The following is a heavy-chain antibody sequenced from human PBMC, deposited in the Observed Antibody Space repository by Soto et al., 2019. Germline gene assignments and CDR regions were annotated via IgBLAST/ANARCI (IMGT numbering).Heavy chain of an antibody. CDR2: INGDGTRT. J-gene: IGHJ4*02. CDR3: VRVPTGGYAFSLDDY. D-gene: IGHD5-12*01. CDR1: GFTFSTYW. Sequence: EVQLVESGGGLVQPGGSLRLSCVASGFTFSTYWMHWVRQAPGKGLVWVSRINGDGTRTTYADSVEGRFTISRDNAKNTLYLQMNSLRAEDTAVYFCVRVPTGGYAFSLDDYWGQGTLVTVS. V-gene: IGHV3-74*01.